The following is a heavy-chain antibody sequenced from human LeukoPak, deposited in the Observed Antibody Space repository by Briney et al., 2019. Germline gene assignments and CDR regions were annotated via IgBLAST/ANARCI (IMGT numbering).Heavy chain of an antibody. CDR2: ISTSGST. CDR1: GVSISSYY. CDR3: AGHDEGSGWYRSYIDL. D-gene: IGHD6-19*01. Sequence: PSETLSLTCTVSGVSISSYYCSWLRQPPGKGLEWIGYISTSGSTDYSPSLKSRVTISVDRSKNQCSLNLSSVTAADTAVYYCAGHDEGSGWYRSYIDLWGRGTLVSVSS. V-gene: IGHV4-4*09. J-gene: IGHJ2*01.